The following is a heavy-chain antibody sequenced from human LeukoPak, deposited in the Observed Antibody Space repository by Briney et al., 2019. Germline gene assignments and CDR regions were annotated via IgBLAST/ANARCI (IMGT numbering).Heavy chain of an antibody. D-gene: IGHD2-2*01. CDR2: MYSGDST. V-gene: IGHV3-53*01. Sequence: GGSLRLSCAASGFTVSSYYMTWVRQAPGKGLEWVSVMYSGDSTTDADSVKGRFTISRDNSKSTLYLQMNGLTAEDTALYYCARRLVTAGITDFFDSWGQGTLVSVSS. J-gene: IGHJ4*02. CDR3: ARRLVTAGITDFFDS. CDR1: GFTVSSYY.